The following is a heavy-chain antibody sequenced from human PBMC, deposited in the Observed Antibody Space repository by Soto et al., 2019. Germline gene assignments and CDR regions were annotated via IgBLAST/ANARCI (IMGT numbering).Heavy chain of an antibody. CDR2: IYQSGRT. CDR3: ARQENS. CDR1: GGSMRTSTQY. J-gene: IGHJ1*01. D-gene: IGHD1-7*01. V-gene: IGHV4-39*01. Sequence: SETLSLTCTVSGGSMRTSTQYWGWIRQSPGKGLEWIGGIYQSGRTYYNPSFKSRVSMSVDASKNQFSLKLDSVTAADTAVYYCARQENSWGQGTLVTVS.